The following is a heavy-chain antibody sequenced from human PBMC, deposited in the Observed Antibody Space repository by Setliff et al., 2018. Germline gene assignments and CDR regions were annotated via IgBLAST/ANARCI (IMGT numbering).Heavy chain of an antibody. CDR2: INANTGNP. CDR3: ATGSLVAAGTGH. Sequence: GASVKVSCKGSGYTFSTYAIIWIRQAPGQGLEWMGWINANTGNPSYAQGFTGRLVFSLDPSVSTAYLQISSLKAEDTALYYCATGSLVAAGTGHWGQGTLVTVSS. V-gene: IGHV7-4-1*02. D-gene: IGHD6-13*01. CDR1: GYTFSTYA. J-gene: IGHJ4*02.